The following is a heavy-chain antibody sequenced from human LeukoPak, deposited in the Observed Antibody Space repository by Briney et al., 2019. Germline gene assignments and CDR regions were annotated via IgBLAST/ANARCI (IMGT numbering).Heavy chain of an antibody. Sequence: GASVKVSCKASGYTFSTCDINWVRQATGQGLEWIGWMNPNSGNTGFAHKFQGRVTMTRDTSINTAYMELSSLRSEDTAVYYCARVLGSISPWGQGTLVTVSS. J-gene: IGHJ5*02. V-gene: IGHV1-8*01. CDR1: GYTFSTCD. CDR3: ARVLGSISP. CDR2: MNPNSGNT. D-gene: IGHD1-1*01.